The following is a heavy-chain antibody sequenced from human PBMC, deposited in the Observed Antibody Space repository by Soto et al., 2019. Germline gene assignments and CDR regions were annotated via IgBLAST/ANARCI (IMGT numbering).Heavy chain of an antibody. CDR1: RYTFTSHG. Sequence: QIQLVQSGGGVKTPGASVKVSCTTSRYTFTSHGIAWVRQAPGQGLEWMGWISTFNGKTDYAQKFQGRVTTTADTITSTVDMELRRLRSDDTAVYFCARLLTEGATFREAAFDLWGQGTKVTVSS. V-gene: IGHV1-18*01. D-gene: IGHD3-9*01. CDR3: ARLLTEGATFREAAFDL. CDR2: ISTFNGKT. J-gene: IGHJ3*01.